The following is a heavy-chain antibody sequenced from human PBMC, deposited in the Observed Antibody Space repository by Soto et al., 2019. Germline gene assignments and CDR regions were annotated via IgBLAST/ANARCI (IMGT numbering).Heavy chain of an antibody. CDR3: SILRDIVVVHAAIMAY. D-gene: IGHD2-2*01. CDR1: GYSFTSYW. J-gene: IGHJ4*02. Sequence: VESLKVSCKGSGYSFTSYWIVWVRQMPWKVLEWMGIIYPGDSDTRYTTSFQGHVTISADKSISTAYLQWRSLKVSETALYYCSILRDIVVVHAAIMAYWTQGPMVTVS. V-gene: IGHV5-51*01. CDR2: IYPGDSDT.